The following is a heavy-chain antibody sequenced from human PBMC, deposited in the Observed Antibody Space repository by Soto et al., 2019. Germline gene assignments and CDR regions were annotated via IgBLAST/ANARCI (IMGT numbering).Heavy chain of an antibody. J-gene: IGHJ1*01. CDR2: IYWDDDK. CDR1: GFSLSTSGVG. D-gene: IGHD3-22*01. CDR3: AHLTYYYDSSGYYSRAEYFQH. V-gene: IGHV2-5*02. Sequence: QITLKESGPTLVKPTQTLTLTCTFSGFSLSTSGVGVGWIRQPPGKALEWLALIYWDDDKRNSPSLKSRLTITKDTSKNQVVLTMTNMDPVDTATYYCAHLTYYYDSSGYYSRAEYFQHWGQGTLVTVSS.